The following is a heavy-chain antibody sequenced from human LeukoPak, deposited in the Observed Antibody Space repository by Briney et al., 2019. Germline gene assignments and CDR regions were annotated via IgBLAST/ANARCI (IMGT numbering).Heavy chain of an antibody. D-gene: IGHD3-10*01. CDR3: ARERFGSDYYLDV. Sequence: GGSLRLSCTASGFTFDEFGMTWVRQVPGKGLECVSSINWNGETTAYAVSVEGRFTISRDNAKNSLYLQLNSLRVEDTALYYCARERFGSDYYLDVWGRGTTVTASS. J-gene: IGHJ6*03. CDR2: INWNGETT. V-gene: IGHV3-20*04. CDR1: GFTFDEFG.